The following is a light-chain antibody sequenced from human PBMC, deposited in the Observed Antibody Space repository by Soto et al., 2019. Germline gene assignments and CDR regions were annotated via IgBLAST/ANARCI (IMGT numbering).Light chain of an antibody. CDR2: DTS. J-gene: IGKJ1*01. Sequence: EIVLTQSPGTLSLSPGERGTLSCRASQSVRDNYFAWYQQKPGQAPSLLIYDTSRRATGVPDRFTGSGSGTDFALPISRVEAEDFAMYFCQQYGDSPGTFGQGTKVEI. CDR1: QSVRDNY. CDR3: QQYGDSPGT. V-gene: IGKV3-20*01.